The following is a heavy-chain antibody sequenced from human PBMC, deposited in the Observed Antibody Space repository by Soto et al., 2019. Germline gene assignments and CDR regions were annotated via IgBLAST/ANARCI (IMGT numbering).Heavy chain of an antibody. V-gene: IGHV3-23*01. CDR1: GFTFSSYA. D-gene: IGHD5-18*01. CDR2: ISGSGGST. J-gene: IGHJ4*02. CDR3: DRTLYSYGTDY. Sequence: EVQLLESGGGLVQPGGSLRLSCAASGFTFSSYAMSWVRQAPGKGLEWVSAISGSGGSTYYADSVKGRFTISRDNSKNALYLQMNSLRAEDAAVYYCDRTLYSYGTDYWGQGTLVTVSS.